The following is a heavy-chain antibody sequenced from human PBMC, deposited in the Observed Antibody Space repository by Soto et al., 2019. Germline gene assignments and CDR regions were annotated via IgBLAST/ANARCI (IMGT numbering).Heavy chain of an antibody. Sequence: EVQLVESGVGLVKPGGSLRLSCAASGFTFNTYDMNWVRQAPGKGLEWVSSITTSSAYIYYADSLKGRITISRDNAKNSLFLQMNSLRAEDTAVYYCVRSGTARLLRHSWFDTWGQGTLVTGSS. V-gene: IGHV3-21*01. CDR2: ITTSSAYI. J-gene: IGHJ5*02. D-gene: IGHD2-21*01. CDR3: VRSGTARLLRHSWFDT. CDR1: GFTFNTYD.